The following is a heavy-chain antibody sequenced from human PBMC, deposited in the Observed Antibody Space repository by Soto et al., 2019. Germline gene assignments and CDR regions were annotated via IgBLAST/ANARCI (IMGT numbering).Heavy chain of an antibody. D-gene: IGHD3-9*01. V-gene: IGHV3-21*01. CDR1: GFTFSSYS. CDR2: ISSSSSYI. CDR3: ARSYQVLRYFDWLLPNFDY. J-gene: IGHJ4*02. Sequence: PGGSLRLSCAASGFTFSSYSMNWVRRAPGKGLEWVSSISSSSSYIYYADSVKGRFTISRDNAKNSLYLQMNSLRAEDTAVYYCARSYQVLRYFDWLLPNFDYWGQGTLVTVSS.